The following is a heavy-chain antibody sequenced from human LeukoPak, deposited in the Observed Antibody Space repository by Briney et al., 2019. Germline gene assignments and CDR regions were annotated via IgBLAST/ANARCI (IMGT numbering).Heavy chain of an antibody. D-gene: IGHD4-17*01. CDR3: ARDSYGDYDAFDI. V-gene: IGHV3-53*01. Sequence: GGSLRLSCAASGFTVSSNYMSWVRQAPGKGLEWVSVIYSGGSTYYADSVKGRFTISRDNSKNTLYLQMNSLRAEDTAVYYCARDSYGDYDAFDIWGQGTMVTVSS. CDR2: IYSGGST. J-gene: IGHJ3*02. CDR1: GFTVSSNY.